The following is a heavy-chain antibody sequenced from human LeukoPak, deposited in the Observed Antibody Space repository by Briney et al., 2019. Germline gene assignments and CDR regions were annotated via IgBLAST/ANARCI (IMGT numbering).Heavy chain of an antibody. CDR1: GGSISNYY. CDR3: ARVSNCSSTSCYPAFDI. CDR2: IYTSGST. J-gene: IGHJ3*02. V-gene: IGHV4-4*07. Sequence: PSETLSLTCTVSGGSISNYYWSWIRQPAGKGLEWIGRIYTSGSTNYNPSLKSRVTMSVDTSKNQFSLKLSPVTAADTAVYYCARVSNCSSTSCYPAFDIWGQGTMVTVSS. D-gene: IGHD2-2*01.